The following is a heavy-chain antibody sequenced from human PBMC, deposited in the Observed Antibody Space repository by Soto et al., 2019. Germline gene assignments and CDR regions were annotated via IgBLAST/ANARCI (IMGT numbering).Heavy chain of an antibody. D-gene: IGHD6-25*01. Sequence: SETLSLTCSVSGGSISSYYWSWTRRPPGKGLEWIGYVFYTGITKYNPSFKSRATISGDTSRNQFSLNLMSVTAADTAVYYCAKWGAAAGTTRGQGIRVTVSS. CDR3: AKWGAAAGTT. CDR1: GGSISSYY. J-gene: IGHJ4*02. V-gene: IGHV4-59*01. CDR2: VFYTGIT.